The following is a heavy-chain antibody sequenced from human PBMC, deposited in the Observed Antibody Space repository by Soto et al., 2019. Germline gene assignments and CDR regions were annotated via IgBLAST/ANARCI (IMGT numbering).Heavy chain of an antibody. CDR2: ISWDSGKI. CDR1: GFTFEDYA. J-gene: IGHJ6*02. CDR3: TRKIGTYYFYAMDV. V-gene: IGHV3-9*01. D-gene: IGHD1-26*01. Sequence: EVQLVESGGGLVQPGRSLRLSCAVSGFTFEDYAMYWVRQVPGKGLEWVSGISWDSGKIDYADSVKGRFTISRDNAKNSLYLHMHSLSAEDTALYYCTRKIGTYYFYAMDVWGQGTTVTVSS.